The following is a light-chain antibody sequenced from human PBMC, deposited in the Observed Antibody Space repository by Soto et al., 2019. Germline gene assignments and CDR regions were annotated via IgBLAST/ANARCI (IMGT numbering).Light chain of an antibody. CDR1: QSVSSSY. Sequence: EIVLTQSPASLSVSPGERATLSCRASQSVSSSYLAWYQQKPGQAPRLLIYGASSRATGIPDRFSGSGSGTDFTLTISRLEPEDFAVYYCQQYGSSPYTFGQGTKVDI. CDR3: QQYGSSPYT. J-gene: IGKJ2*01. V-gene: IGKV3-20*01. CDR2: GAS.